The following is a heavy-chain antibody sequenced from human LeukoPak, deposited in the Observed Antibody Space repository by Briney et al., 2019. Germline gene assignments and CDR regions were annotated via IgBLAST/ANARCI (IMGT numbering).Heavy chain of an antibody. J-gene: IGHJ4*02. CDR2: IKRKTEGGTT. CDR3: TTDLYSH. V-gene: IGHV3-15*01. Sequence: GESLKISCAASGLNFINAWMSWVRQAPGKGLEWVGRIKRKTEGGTTDYAAPVKGRFIISRDDPENTLYLQMNSLKTEDTAVYYCTTDLYSHWGQGTLVTVSS. CDR1: GLNFINAW. D-gene: IGHD2-21*01.